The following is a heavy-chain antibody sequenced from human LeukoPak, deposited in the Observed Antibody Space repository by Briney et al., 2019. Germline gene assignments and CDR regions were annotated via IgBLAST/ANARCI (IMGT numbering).Heavy chain of an antibody. CDR2: INSDGSNT. D-gene: IGHD1-26*01. J-gene: IGHJ3*01. CDR1: GFTFSSYW. Sequence: GGSLRLSCAASGFTFSSYWMHWVRQAPGKGLVRVSRINSDGSNTIYADSVKGRFTISRDNAKNTLYLQMNSLRAEDTAVYYCTRGGSPPEALGDSFDFWGPGTMVTVSS. CDR3: TRGGSPPEALGDSFDF. V-gene: IGHV3-74*01.